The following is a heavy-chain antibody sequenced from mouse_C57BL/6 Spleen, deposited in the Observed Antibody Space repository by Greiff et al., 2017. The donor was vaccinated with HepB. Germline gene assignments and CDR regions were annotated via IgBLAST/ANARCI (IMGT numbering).Heavy chain of an antibody. CDR2: IYPGSGST. CDR1: GYTFTSYW. D-gene: IGHD2-4*01. CDR3: ARGYDSPTGYFDV. V-gene: IGHV1-55*01. Sequence: VQLQQPGAELVKPGASVKMSCKASGYTFTSYWITWVKQRPGQGLEWIGDIYPGSGSTNYNEKFKSKATLTVDTSSSTAYMQLSSLTSEDSAVYDCARGYDSPTGYFDVWGTGTTVTVSS. J-gene: IGHJ1*03.